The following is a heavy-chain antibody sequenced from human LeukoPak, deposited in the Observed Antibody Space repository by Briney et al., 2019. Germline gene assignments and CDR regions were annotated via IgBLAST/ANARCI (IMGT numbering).Heavy chain of an antibody. J-gene: IGHJ5*02. V-gene: IGHV1-46*01. CDR1: GYTFTSYY. CDR3: ARRLWAYCGGDCYAQFFDP. CDR2: INPSGGST. Sequence: ASVKVSCKASGYTFTSYYMHWVRQAPGQGLEWMVIINPSGGSTSYAQKFQGRVTMTRDTSTSTVYMELSSLRSEDTAVYYCARRLWAYCGGDCYAQFFDPWGQGTLVTVSS. D-gene: IGHD2-21*02.